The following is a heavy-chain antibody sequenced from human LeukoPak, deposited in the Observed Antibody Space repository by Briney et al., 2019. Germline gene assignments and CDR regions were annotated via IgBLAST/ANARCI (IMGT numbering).Heavy chain of an antibody. V-gene: IGHV5-10-1*01. Sequence: GESLKISCRVSGYSFPSYWITWVRQMPGKGLEWMGRIAPSDSYTNYSPSFEGHVAFSVDKSISTVYLQWSSLKASDTAMYYCARQQLGFPLDYWGQGTLVTVSS. CDR2: IAPSDSYT. CDR3: ARQQLGFPLDY. CDR1: GYSFPSYW. J-gene: IGHJ4*02. D-gene: IGHD6-6*01.